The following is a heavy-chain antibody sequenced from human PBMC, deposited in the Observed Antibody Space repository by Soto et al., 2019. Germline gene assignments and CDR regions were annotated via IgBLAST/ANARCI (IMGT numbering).Heavy chain of an antibody. CDR2: IYYNGDT. J-gene: IGHJ3*01. CDR1: GGSVSSGNYF. CDR3: ARRLIDTWNQGHAFDF. D-gene: IGHD1-20*01. V-gene: IGHV4-39*01. Sequence: QLQLQESGPGLVKPAETLSLKCAVSGGSVSSGNYFWGWIRQPPGKWLEWIGNIYYNGDTYYSPSLKRPVTMSVDTAQNQFSLRLTSVTAADTAVYYCARRLIDTWNQGHAFDFWGQGTLVTVSS.